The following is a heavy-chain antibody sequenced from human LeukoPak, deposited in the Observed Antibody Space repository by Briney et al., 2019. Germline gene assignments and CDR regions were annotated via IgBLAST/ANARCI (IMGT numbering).Heavy chain of an antibody. CDR2: ISAYNGNT. Sequence: ASVKVSCKASGYTFTSYGISWVRQAPGQGLEWMRWISAYNGNTNYAQKLQGRVTMTTDTSTSTAYMELRSLRSDDTAVYYCARDSRQGRFLEWLAPFDYWGQGTLVTVSS. V-gene: IGHV1-18*01. CDR3: ARDSRQGRFLEWLAPFDY. J-gene: IGHJ4*02. CDR1: GYTFTSYG. D-gene: IGHD3-3*01.